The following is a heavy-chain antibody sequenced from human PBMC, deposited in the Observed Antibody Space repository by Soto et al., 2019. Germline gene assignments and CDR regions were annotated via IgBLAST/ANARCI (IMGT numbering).Heavy chain of an antibody. CDR1: GLTFSDHY. J-gene: IGHJ4*02. D-gene: IGHD3-22*01. CDR3: AGEGSSGTFDY. V-gene: IGHV3-21*01. Sequence: GGSLRLSCAASGLTFSDHYMDWVRQAPGKGLEWVSSISSSSSYIYYADSVKGRFTISRDNAKNSLYLQMNSLRAEDTAVYYCAGEGSSGTFDYWGQGTLVTVSS. CDR2: ISSSSSYI.